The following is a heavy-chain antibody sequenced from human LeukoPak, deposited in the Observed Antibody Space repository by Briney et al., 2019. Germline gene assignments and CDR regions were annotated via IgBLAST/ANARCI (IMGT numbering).Heavy chain of an antibody. CDR2: IYENGGTT. V-gene: IGHV3-23*01. D-gene: IGHD2-21*01. Sequence: GGSLRLSCVGSGVTFRSHAMSWVRQAPEKGLEFVSGIYENGGTTYYADSVKGRFSISRDNSKNTLYLQMDSLRGEDTAVYYCAKDFRIGYSAHFDYWGQGALVTVSS. J-gene: IGHJ4*02. CDR1: GVTFRSHA. CDR3: AKDFRIGYSAHFDY.